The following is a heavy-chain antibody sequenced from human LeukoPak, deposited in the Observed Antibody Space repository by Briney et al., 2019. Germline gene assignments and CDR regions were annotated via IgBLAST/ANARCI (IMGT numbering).Heavy chain of an antibody. CDR1: GGSISRGGYS. CDR3: ARVSSGCSGGSCYDWFDP. D-gene: IGHD2-15*01. CDR2: IYHSGST. J-gene: IGHJ5*02. V-gene: IGHV4-30-2*01. Sequence: KPSQTLSLTCAVSGGSISRGGYSWSWIRQPPGKGLEWIGYIYHSGSTYYNPSLKSRVTISVDRSKNQFSLKLSSVTAADTAVYYCARVSSGCSGGSCYDWFDPWGQGTLVTVSS.